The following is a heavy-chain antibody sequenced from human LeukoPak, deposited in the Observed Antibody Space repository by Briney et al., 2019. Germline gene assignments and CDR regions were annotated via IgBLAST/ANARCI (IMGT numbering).Heavy chain of an antibody. CDR3: ARDRDTMVRGVAAGYYYGMDV. V-gene: IGHV3-66*02. CDR1: GFTVSSNY. CDR2: IYSGGST. Sequence: GGSLRLSCAASGFTVSSNYMSWVRQAPGKGLEWVSVIYSGGSTYYADPVKGRFTISRDNSKNTLYLQMNSLRAEDTAVYYCARDRDTMVRGVAAGYYYGMDVWGQGTTVTVSS. D-gene: IGHD3-10*01. J-gene: IGHJ6*02.